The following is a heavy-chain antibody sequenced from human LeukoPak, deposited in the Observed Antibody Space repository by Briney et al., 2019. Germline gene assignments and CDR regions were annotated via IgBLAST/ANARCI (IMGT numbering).Heavy chain of an antibody. D-gene: IGHD3-16*02. CDR3: ARARGYDYVWGSYRLGHFDY. CDR1: GGSISSGGYY. V-gene: IGHV4-31*03. J-gene: IGHJ4*02. Sequence: SQTLSLTCTVSGGSISSGGYYWGWIRQHPGTGLEWIGYIYYSGSTYYNPSLKSRVTISVDTSKNQFSLKLSSVTAADTAVYYCARARGYDYVWGSYRLGHFDYWGQGTLVTVSS. CDR2: IYYSGST.